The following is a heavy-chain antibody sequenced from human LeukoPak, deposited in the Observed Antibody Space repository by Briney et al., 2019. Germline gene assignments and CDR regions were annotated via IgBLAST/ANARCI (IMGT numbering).Heavy chain of an antibody. CDR3: ARVTWPGDAPDY. J-gene: IGHJ4*02. CDR1: GFTFSSYE. CDR2: ISGSGNTI. V-gene: IGHV3-48*03. Sequence: PGGSLRLSCAASGFTFSSYEMNWVRQAPGKGLEWVSYISGSGNTIYYADSVKGRFTISRENAKNSLNLQMNSLRAEDTAVYYCARVTWPGDAPDYWGQGTLVTVSS. D-gene: IGHD2-21*02.